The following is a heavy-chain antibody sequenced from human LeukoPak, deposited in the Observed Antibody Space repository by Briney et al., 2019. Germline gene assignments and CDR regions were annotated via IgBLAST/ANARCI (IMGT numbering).Heavy chain of an antibody. CDR3: ARVEVGPVYSSSWYEKYFDY. CDR2: IYYSGST. CDR1: GGSISSGGYY. V-gene: IGHV4-31*03. J-gene: IGHJ4*02. Sequence: PSQTLSLTCTVSGGSISSGGYYWSWIRQHPGKGLEWIGYIYYSGSTYYSPSLKSRVTISVDTSKNQFSLKLSSVTAADTAVYYCARVEVGPVYSSSWYEKYFDYWGQGTLVTVSS. D-gene: IGHD6-13*01.